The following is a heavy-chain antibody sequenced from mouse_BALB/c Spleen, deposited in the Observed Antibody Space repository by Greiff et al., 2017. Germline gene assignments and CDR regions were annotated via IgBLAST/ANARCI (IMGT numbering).Heavy chain of an antibody. CDR1: GYTFTSYW. Sequence: QVQLQQSGAELARPGASVKLSCKASGYTFTSYWMQWVKQRPGQGLEWIGAIYPGDGDTRYTQKFKGKATLTADKSSSTAYMQLSSLASEDSAVYYCARGTGPFAYWGQGTLVTVSA. V-gene: IGHV1-87*01. J-gene: IGHJ3*01. CDR3: ARGTGPFAY. CDR2: IYPGDGDT. D-gene: IGHD4-1*01.